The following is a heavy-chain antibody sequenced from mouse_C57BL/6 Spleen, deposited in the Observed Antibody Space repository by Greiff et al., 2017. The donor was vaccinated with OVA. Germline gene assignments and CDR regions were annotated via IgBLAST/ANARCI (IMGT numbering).Heavy chain of an antibody. J-gene: IGHJ1*03. Sequence: QVQLKESGPELVKPGASVKLSCKASGYTFTSYDINWVKQRPGQGLEWIGWIYPRDGSTKYNEKFKGKATLTVDTSSSTAYMELHSLTSEDSAVYFCARSDYGSRYWYFDVWGTGTTVTVSS. V-gene: IGHV1-85*01. D-gene: IGHD1-1*01. CDR3: ARSDYGSRYWYFDV. CDR1: GYTFTSYD. CDR2: IYPRDGST.